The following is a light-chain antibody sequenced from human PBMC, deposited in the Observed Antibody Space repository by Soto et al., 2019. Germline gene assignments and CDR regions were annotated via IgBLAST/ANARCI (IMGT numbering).Light chain of an antibody. CDR1: QSVSSSY. J-gene: IGKJ3*01. Sequence: EIVLTQSPGTLSLSPGERATLSCRASQSVSSSYLAWYQKPGQAPRLLIYGASSRATGIPDRFSGSGSGTDFTLTISRLEPEDFAVYYCQQYGSSPLTFGPGTKVDIK. CDR3: QQYGSSPLT. V-gene: IGKV3-20*01. CDR2: GAS.